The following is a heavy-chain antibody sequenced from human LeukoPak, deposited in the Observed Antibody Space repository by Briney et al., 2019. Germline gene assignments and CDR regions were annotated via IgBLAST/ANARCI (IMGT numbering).Heavy chain of an antibody. CDR3: ATGYSSGWYNWFDP. V-gene: IGHV4-34*01. D-gene: IGHD6-19*01. J-gene: IGHJ5*02. CDR1: GGSFSGYY. CDR2: INHSGST. Sequence: SETLSLTCAVYGGSFSGYYWSWIRQPPGKGLEWIGEINHSGSTNYNPSLKSRVTISVDTSKNQFSLKLSSVTAADTAVYYCATGYSSGWYNWFDPWGQGTLVTVSS.